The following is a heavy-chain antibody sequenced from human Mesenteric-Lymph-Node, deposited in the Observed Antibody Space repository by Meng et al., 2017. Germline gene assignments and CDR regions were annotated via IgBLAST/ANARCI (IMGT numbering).Heavy chain of an antibody. J-gene: IGHJ6*02. V-gene: IGHV3-11*01. D-gene: IGHD2-2*01. CDR2: ISSSGSTI. CDR1: GFTFSDYY. CDR3: ARSDVGGRNQLLYYYYYGMDV. Sequence: GESLKISCAASGFTFSDYYMSWIRQAPGKGLEWVSYISSSGSTIYYADSVKGRFTISRDNAKNSLYLQMNSLRAEDTAVYYCARSDVGGRNQLLYYYYYGMDVWGQGTTVTVSS.